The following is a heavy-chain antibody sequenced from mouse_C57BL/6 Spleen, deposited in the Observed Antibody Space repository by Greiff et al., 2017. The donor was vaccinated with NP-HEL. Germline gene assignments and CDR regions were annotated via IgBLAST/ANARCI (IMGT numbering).Heavy chain of an antibody. Sequence: QVQLQQSGAELVRPGTSVKVSCKASGYAFTNYLIEWVKQRPGQGLEWIGVINPGSGGTNYNEKFKGKATLTADKSSSPAYMQLSSLTSEDSAVYCCARGGDYYGSSHYFDYWGQGTTLTVSS. CDR2: INPGSGGT. CDR3: ARGGDYYGSSHYFDY. D-gene: IGHD1-1*01. CDR1: GYAFTNYL. V-gene: IGHV1-54*01. J-gene: IGHJ2*01.